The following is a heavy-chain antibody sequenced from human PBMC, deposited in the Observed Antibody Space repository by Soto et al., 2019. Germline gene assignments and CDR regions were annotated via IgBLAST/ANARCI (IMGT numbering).Heavy chain of an antibody. V-gene: IGHV3-23*01. CDR2: ISGGGGNT. D-gene: IGHD3-10*01. J-gene: IGHJ4*02. CDR3: AKGLWFGESYGLSDY. Sequence: GGSLRLSCAASGFTFSNFAMSWVRQAPGKGLEWVSAISGGGGNTYYADSVKGRFTISRDNSKNTLYLQMNSLRAEDTAVYYCAKGLWFGESYGLSDYWGQGTLVTVSS. CDR1: GFTFSNFA.